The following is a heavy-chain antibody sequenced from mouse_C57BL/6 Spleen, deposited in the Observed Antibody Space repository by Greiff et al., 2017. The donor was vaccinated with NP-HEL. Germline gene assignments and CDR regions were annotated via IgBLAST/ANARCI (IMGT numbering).Heavy chain of an antibody. V-gene: IGHV1-76*01. J-gene: IGHJ3*01. D-gene: IGHD2-4*01. Sequence: ESGAELVRPGASVKLSCKASGYTFTDYYINWVKQRPGQGLEWIARIYPGSGNTYYNEKFKGKATLTAEKSSSSAYMQLSSLTSEDSAVYFCARDDYDVFAYWGQGTLVTVSA. CDR3: ARDDYDVFAY. CDR1: GYTFTDYY. CDR2: IYPGSGNT.